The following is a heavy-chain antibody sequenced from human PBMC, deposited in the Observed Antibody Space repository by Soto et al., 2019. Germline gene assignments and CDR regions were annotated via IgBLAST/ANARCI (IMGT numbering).Heavy chain of an antibody. CDR3: VRLNSMVVTTGISSRAFYYYGMDV. J-gene: IGHJ6*02. CDR2: ISYSGTT. V-gene: IGHV4-39*01. Sequence: QLHLQESGPGLVKPSETLSLTCSVSGGSISSTTYYWGWIRQTPGKGLEWIGTISYSGTTHYNPTLNSRVTISVDTSKNQISLKLSSVTAADTAVYYCVRLNSMVVTTGISSRAFYYYGMDVWGQGTTVTVSS. CDR1: GGSISSTTYY. D-gene: IGHD2-21*02.